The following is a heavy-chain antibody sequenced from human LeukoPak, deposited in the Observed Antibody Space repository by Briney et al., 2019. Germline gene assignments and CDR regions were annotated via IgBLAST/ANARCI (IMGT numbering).Heavy chain of an antibody. CDR1: GYTFTGYY. J-gene: IGHJ4*02. CDR2: INPNSGGT. V-gene: IGHV1-2*02. CDR3: ARGTRLLWFGELLSGDYFDY. D-gene: IGHD3-10*01. Sequence: RASVKVSCKASGYTFTGYYMHWVRQAPGQGLEWMGWINPNSGGTNYAQKFQGRVTMTRDTSISTAYMELSRLRSDDTAVHYCARGTRLLWFGELLSGDYFDYWGQGTLVTVSS.